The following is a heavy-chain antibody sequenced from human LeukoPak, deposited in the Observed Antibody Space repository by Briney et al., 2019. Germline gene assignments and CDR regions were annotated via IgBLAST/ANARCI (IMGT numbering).Heavy chain of an antibody. Sequence: SVKVSCKASGSTFSSYAISWVRQAPGQGLEWMGGIIPIFGTANYAQKFQGRVTITTDESTSTAYMELSSLRSEDTAVYYCARGGGDRYSSSETHYCYYMDVWGKGTTVTVSS. V-gene: IGHV1-69*05. J-gene: IGHJ6*03. CDR2: IIPIFGTA. D-gene: IGHD6-13*01. CDR3: ARGGGDRYSSSETHYCYYMDV. CDR1: GSTFSSYA.